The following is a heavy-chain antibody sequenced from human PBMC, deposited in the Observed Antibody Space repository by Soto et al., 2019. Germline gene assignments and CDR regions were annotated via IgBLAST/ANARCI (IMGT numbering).Heavy chain of an antibody. D-gene: IGHD2-15*01. CDR2: IKSKTDGGTT. Sequence: GGSLRLSCAASGFTFSNAWMSWVRQAPGKGLEWVGRIKSKTDGGTTDYAAPVEGRFTISRDDSKNTLYLQMNSLKTEDTAVYYCTLPLLRAVVPADYYYYMDVWGKGTTVTVSS. CDR1: GFTFSNAW. J-gene: IGHJ6*03. CDR3: TLPLLRAVVPADYYYYMDV. V-gene: IGHV3-15*01.